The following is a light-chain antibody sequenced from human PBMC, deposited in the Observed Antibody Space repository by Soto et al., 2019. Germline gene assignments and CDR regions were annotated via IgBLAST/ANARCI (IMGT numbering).Light chain of an antibody. Sequence: SYELTQPPSVSVAPGQTARITCGGTNIGSKSVHWYQQKPGQAPVLVVYDDSDRPSGIPERFSGSNSGNTATLTISRVEAGDEADYYCQVWDSSSDRPWVFGGGTKVTVL. CDR2: DDS. J-gene: IGLJ3*02. CDR3: QVWDSSSDRPWV. CDR1: NIGSKS. V-gene: IGLV3-21*02.